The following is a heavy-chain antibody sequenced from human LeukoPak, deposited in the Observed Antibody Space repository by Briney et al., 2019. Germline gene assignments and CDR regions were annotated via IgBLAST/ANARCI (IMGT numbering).Heavy chain of an antibody. CDR3: ARDGAGSSLYVDV. Sequence: PGGSLRLSCAASGFTFSSYGMHWVRQAPGKGLEWVAVVSSDGSIDYYADSVGGRFTVSRDNSKNTLYLQMNSLRAEDTAVYYCARDGAGSSLYVDVWGKGTTVTVSS. D-gene: IGHD6-6*01. V-gene: IGHV3-30*03. CDR2: VSSDGSID. CDR1: GFTFSSYG. J-gene: IGHJ6*03.